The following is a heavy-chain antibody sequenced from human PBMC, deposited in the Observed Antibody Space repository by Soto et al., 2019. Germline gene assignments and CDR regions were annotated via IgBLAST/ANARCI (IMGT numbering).Heavy chain of an antibody. CDR3: ARDTPMASNPFGVFDY. J-gene: IGHJ4*02. V-gene: IGHV1-69*01. CDR1: GGTFSSYA. Sequence: QVQLVQSGAEVTKPGSSVKVSCKASGGTFSSYAISWVRQAPGQGLEWMGGIIPIFGTANYAQKFQGRVTITADESTSTAYMELSSLRSEDTAVYYCARDTPMASNPFGVFDYWGQGTLVTVSS. CDR2: IIPIFGTA. D-gene: IGHD3-16*01.